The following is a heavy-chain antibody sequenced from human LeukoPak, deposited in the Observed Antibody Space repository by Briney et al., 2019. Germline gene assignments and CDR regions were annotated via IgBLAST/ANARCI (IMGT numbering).Heavy chain of an antibody. CDR1: GYTFTGYY. Sequence: ASVNVSCKASGYTFTGYYMHWVRQAPGQGLEWMGRINPNSGGTNYAQKFQGRVTMTRDTSISTAYMELSRLRSDDTAVYYCARGRIQLWLRWFDPWGQGTLVTVSS. D-gene: IGHD5-18*01. V-gene: IGHV1-2*06. CDR3: ARGRIQLWLRWFDP. J-gene: IGHJ5*02. CDR2: INPNSGGT.